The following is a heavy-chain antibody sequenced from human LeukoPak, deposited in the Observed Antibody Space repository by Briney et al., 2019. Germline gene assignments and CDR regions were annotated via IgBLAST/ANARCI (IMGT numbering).Heavy chain of an antibody. J-gene: IGHJ4*02. CDR3: AREVDCSSPSCQLDY. Sequence: ASVKVSCKASGYTFTDYYMHWVRQAPGQGLEWVAWINPNSGGTNYAQKFQGRVTMTRDTSITTAYLELSSLRSDDTAVYYCAREVDCSSPSCQLDYWGQGTLVTVSS. D-gene: IGHD2-2*01. CDR2: INPNSGGT. CDR1: GYTFTDYY. V-gene: IGHV1-2*02.